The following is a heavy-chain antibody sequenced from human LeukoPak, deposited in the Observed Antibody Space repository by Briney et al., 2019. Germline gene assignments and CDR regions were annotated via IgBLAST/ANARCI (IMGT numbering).Heavy chain of an antibody. V-gene: IGHV3-30*18. CDR2: ISYDGIKK. Sequence: GGSLRLSSAASGFTFSSYAMHWVPQAPGKELEGGTVISYDGIKKFYADSVKGRFTISRDNSKNTLYLQMNSLRAEDTAVYYCAKDSGYRYAQYSFDYWGQRNLVTVSS. J-gene: IGHJ4*02. CDR1: GFTFSSYA. D-gene: IGHD5-18*01. CDR3: AKDSGYRYAQYSFDY.